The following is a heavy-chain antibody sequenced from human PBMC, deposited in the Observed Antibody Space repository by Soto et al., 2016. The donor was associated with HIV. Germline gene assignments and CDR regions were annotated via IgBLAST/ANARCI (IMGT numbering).Heavy chain of an antibody. Sequence: VQLVESGGGVVQPGRSLRLSCAASGFTFSSYGMHWVRQAPGKGLEWVAVIWYDGSNKYYADSVKGRFTISRDNSKNTLYLQMNSLRAEDTAVYYCAREGLAAANYYYMDVWGKGTNGHRLL. CDR1: GFTFSSYG. D-gene: IGHD6-13*01. J-gene: IGHJ6*03. V-gene: IGHV3-33*01. CDR2: IWYDGSNK. CDR3: AREGLAAANYYYMDV.